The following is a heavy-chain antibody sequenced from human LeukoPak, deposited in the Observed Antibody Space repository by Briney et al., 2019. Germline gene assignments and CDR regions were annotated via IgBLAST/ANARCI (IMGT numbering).Heavy chain of an antibody. V-gene: IGHV1-2*02. CDR3: ARFEWELRAFDI. J-gene: IGHJ3*02. CDR2: INPNSGGT. Sequence: ASVKVSCKASGYTFTGYYMHWVRQAPGQGLEWMGWINPNSGGTNYAQKFQGRVTMTRDTPISTAYMELSRLRSDDTAVYYCARFEWELRAFDIWGQGTMVTVSS. CDR1: GYTFTGYY. D-gene: IGHD1-26*01.